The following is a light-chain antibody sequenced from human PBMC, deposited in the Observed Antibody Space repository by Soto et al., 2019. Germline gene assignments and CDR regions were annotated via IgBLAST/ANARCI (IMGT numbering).Light chain of an antibody. J-gene: IGKJ4*01. CDR2: GAS. CDR3: QQYNNWPLVT. CDR1: QSISTY. V-gene: IGKV3-15*01. Sequence: IVMTQSPATLSVSPGERATLSCRASQSISTYLAWYQQKPGQAPRLLIFGASTRATGIPARFSGSGSVSAFTLTISSLQSEDVAVDSCQQYNNWPLVTFGGGTKVEIK.